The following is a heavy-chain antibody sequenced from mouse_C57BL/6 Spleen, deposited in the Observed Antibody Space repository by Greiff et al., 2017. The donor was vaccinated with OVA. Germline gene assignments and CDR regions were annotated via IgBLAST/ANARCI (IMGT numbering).Heavy chain of an antibody. J-gene: IGHJ3*01. CDR2: IYPSDSET. Sequence: QVHVKQPGAELVRPGSSVKLSCKASGYTFTSYWMDWVKQRPGQGLEWIGNIYPSDSETQYNQKFKDKATLTVDKSSSTAYMQLSSLTSEDSAVYYCAREDLGRAWFAYWGQGTLVTVSA. V-gene: IGHV1-61*01. CDR3: AREDLGRAWFAY. CDR1: GYTFTSYW. D-gene: IGHD4-1*01.